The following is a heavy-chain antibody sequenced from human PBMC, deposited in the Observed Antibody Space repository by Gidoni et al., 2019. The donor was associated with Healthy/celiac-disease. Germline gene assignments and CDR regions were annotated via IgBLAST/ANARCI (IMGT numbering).Heavy chain of an antibody. CDR1: GYTFTSYG. J-gene: IGHJ6*02. CDR3: ARDRELVVVAADGKDYYYGMDV. D-gene: IGHD2-15*01. V-gene: IGHV1-18*01. Sequence: QVQLVQSGAEVNKPGASVKVSCTASGYTFTSYGFSWVRQAPGQGLDWMGWISAYNGNTNYAQKLQGRVTMTTDTSTSKAYMEMRSLRSDDTAVYYCARDRELVVVAADGKDYYYGMDVWGQGTTVTVSS. CDR2: ISAYNGNT.